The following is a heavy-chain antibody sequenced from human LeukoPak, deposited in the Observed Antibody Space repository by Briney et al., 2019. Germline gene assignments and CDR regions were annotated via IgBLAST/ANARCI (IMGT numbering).Heavy chain of an antibody. CDR1: GFTFSNYA. CDR3: AKPYYYDTSGLRTLDN. V-gene: IGHV3-23*01. Sequence: PGGSLRLSCAASGFTFSNYAMSWVRQAPGKGLERVSCISGSGGSTHYADSVKGRFTISRDNSKNTLYLQMNSLRAEDTAVYYCAKPYYYDTSGLRTLDNWGQGTLVTVSS. D-gene: IGHD3-22*01. CDR2: ISGSGGST. J-gene: IGHJ4*02.